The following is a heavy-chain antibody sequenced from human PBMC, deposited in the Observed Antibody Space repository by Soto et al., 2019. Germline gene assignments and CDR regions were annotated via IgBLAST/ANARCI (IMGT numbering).Heavy chain of an antibody. J-gene: IGHJ4*02. CDR2: IYGGGNGP. CDR3: AKMEGMDPWAYSFDY. V-gene: IGHV3-23*01. Sequence: EVQVLESGGGLVQPGGSLRLSCAATGCTFSDFAMSWVRQAPGKGLEWVSRIYGGGNGPHYADSVKGRVTISRDNSKNTLYLQMNSLRAEDTAVYYCAKMEGMDPWAYSFDYWGQGTLVTVSP. CDR1: GCTFSDFA. D-gene: IGHD2-2*03.